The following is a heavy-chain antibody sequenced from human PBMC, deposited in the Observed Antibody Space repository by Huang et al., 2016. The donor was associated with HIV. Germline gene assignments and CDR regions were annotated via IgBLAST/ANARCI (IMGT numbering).Heavy chain of an antibody. J-gene: IGHJ6*02. Sequence: QVPLVQSGAEVKKPGSSVKVSCKASGGTFSSYAISWVRQAPGQGLEWWGGIIPIFGTENYAQNFQGRVTITADESTSTAYMELSSLRSEDTAVYYCARGAGKYYYYGMDVWGQGTTVTVSS. D-gene: IGHD3-10*01. CDR2: IIPIFGTE. CDR3: ARGAGKYYYYGMDV. V-gene: IGHV1-69*01. CDR1: GGTFSSYA.